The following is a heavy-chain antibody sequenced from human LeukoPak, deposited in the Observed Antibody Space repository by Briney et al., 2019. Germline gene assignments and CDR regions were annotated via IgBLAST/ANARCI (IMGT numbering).Heavy chain of an antibody. J-gene: IGHJ4*02. CDR1: GGTFSSYA. D-gene: IGHD2-15*01. V-gene: IGHV1-2*02. CDR3: ARAGYCSGGSCYGGMNY. Sequence: ASVKVSCKASGGTFSSYAISWVRQAPGQGLGWMGWINPNIGGTDYAQQIQGRVTMTRDTSITTAHMMLIRLRSDDTAVYYCARAGYCSGGSCYGGMNYWGQGTLVTVSS. CDR2: INPNIGGT.